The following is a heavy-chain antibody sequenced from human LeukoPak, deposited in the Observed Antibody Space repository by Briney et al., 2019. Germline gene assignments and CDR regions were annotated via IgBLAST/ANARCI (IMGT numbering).Heavy chain of an antibody. CDR3: AGAPPYSRRWDFPKGLKLFEP. CDR2: ISAYNGNT. Sequence: ASVKVSCKASGYTFTSYGISWVRQAPGQGLEWMGWISAYNGNTNYAQKLQGRVTMTTDTSTSTAYMELRSLRSDDTAVYYFAGAPPYSRRWDFPKGLKLFEPWGQGNLV. CDR1: GYTFTSYG. V-gene: IGHV1-18*01. J-gene: IGHJ5*02. D-gene: IGHD3-16*01.